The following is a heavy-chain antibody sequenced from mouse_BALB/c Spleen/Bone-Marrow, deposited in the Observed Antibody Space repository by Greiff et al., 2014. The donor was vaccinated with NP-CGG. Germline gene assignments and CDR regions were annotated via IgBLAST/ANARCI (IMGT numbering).Heavy chain of an antibody. CDR3: ARADYYGSRYFDV. V-gene: IGHV1-7*01. CDR2: INPITGYT. Sequence: VMLVESGAELAKPGASVTMSCKASGYTFTIYWMRWVKQRPGQGLEWIGYINPITGYTDYNQNFKDKASLTADKSSSTAYMQLNSLTSDDSAVYYCARADYYGSRYFDVWGAGTTVTVSS. J-gene: IGHJ1*01. D-gene: IGHD1-1*01. CDR1: GYTFTIYW.